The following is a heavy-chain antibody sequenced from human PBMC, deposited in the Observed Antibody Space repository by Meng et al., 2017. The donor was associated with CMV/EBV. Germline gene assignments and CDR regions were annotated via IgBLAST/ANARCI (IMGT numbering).Heavy chain of an antibody. CDR3: ARDAYYDFWSGYYQYYFDY. Sequence: ASVKVSCKASGYTFTSYDINWVRQATGQGLEWMGWMNPNSGNTGYAQKFQGRVTMTRNTSISTAYMELSRLRSDDTAVYYCARDAYYDFWSGYYQYYFDYWGQGTLVTVSS. CDR1: GYTFTSYD. V-gene: IGHV1-8*01. J-gene: IGHJ4*02. CDR2: MNPNSGNT. D-gene: IGHD3-3*01.